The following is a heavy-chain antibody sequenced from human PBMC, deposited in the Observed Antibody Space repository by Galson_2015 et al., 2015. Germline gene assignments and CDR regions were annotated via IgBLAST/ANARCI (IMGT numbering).Heavy chain of an antibody. V-gene: IGHV3-15*01. CDR1: GFTFSNAW. Sequence: SLRLSCAASGFTFSNAWMNWVRQAPGKGLEWVGRIKSKSEGGTTDYTAPVKGRFTISRDDSKATVYLQMNSLKIEDTAVYFCATGDLVRGVGFDYWGQGTLVTVSS. J-gene: IGHJ4*02. D-gene: IGHD3-10*01. CDR2: IKSKSEGGTT. CDR3: ATGDLVRGVGFDY.